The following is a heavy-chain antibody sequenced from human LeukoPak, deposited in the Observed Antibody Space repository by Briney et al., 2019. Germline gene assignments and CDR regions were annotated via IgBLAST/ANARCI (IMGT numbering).Heavy chain of an antibody. Sequence: GASVTVSFKASGYTFTSYDINWVRQATGQGLEWMGWMNPNSGNTGYAQKFQGRVTMTRNTSISTAYMELSSLRSEDTAVYYCARGGGLQGYYYYYMDVWGKGTTVTISS. J-gene: IGHJ6*03. V-gene: IGHV1-8*01. D-gene: IGHD5-24*01. CDR2: MNPNSGNT. CDR1: GYTFTSYD. CDR3: ARGGGLQGYYYYYMDV.